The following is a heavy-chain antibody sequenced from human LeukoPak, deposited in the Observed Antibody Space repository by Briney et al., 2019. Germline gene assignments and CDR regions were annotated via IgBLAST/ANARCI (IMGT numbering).Heavy chain of an antibody. J-gene: IGHJ4*02. V-gene: IGHV3-43*01. Sequence: GGSLRLSCAASGFTFDDYTMHWVRQAPGKGLEWVSLISWDGGSTYYADSVKGRFTISRDNSKNSLYLQMNSLRTEDTALYYCANGGSYLHYWGQGTLVTVSS. CDR2: ISWDGGST. CDR3: ANGGSYLHY. D-gene: IGHD1-26*01. CDR1: GFTFDDYT.